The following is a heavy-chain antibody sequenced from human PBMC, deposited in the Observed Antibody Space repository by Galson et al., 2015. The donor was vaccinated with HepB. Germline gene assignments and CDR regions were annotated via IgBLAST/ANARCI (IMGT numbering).Heavy chain of an antibody. V-gene: IGHV3-23*01. CDR3: ARGPNWGLRDYFDY. CDR1: GFTFSNYA. CDR2: ISGSGGTT. Sequence: FLRLSCAASGFTFSNYAMTWVRQAPGKGLEWVSGISGSGGTTYSADSVKGRFTISRDSSKNTLYLQMNSLRVEDTAMYYCARGPNWGLRDYFDYWGQGTPVTVSS. D-gene: IGHD7-27*01. J-gene: IGHJ4*02.